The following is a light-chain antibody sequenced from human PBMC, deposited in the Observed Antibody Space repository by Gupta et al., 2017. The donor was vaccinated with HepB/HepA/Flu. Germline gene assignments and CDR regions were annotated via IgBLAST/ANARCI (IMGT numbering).Light chain of an antibody. CDR1: QAISTY. CDR2: YAS. CDR3: QEYNSAPFT. Sequence: EIQMTQSPSSLSASVGDRVTITCRASQAISTYLAWFQQKPGKVPKLLIYYASNLQSGVPSRFSGSASGTDFTLTISSLQPEDVATYYCQEYNSAPFTFGPGTKVDIK. V-gene: IGKV1-27*01. J-gene: IGKJ3*01.